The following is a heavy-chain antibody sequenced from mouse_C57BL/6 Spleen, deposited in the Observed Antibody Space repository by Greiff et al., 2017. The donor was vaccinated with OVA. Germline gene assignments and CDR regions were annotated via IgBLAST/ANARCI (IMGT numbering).Heavy chain of an antibody. CDR2: INYDGSST. CDR3: ARREYDSYFDY. J-gene: IGHJ2*01. Sequence: EVKVVESEGGLVQPGSSMKLSCTASGFTFSDYYMAWVRQVPEKGLEWVANINYDGSSTYYLDSLKSRFIISRDNAKNILYLQMSSLKSEDTATYYCARREYDSYFDYWGQGTTLTVSS. CDR1: GFTFSDYY. D-gene: IGHD2-4*01. V-gene: IGHV5-16*02.